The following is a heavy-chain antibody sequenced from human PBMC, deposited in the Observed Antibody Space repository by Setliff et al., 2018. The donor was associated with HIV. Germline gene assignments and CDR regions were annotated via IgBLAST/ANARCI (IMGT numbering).Heavy chain of an antibody. Sequence: GSLRLSCAASGFTVSRFYMSWVRQAPGKGLEWVSVIYSDGSSYYADSVKGRFTISRDNAKNSLYLQMNSLRAEDTAVYYCARSYCGDVCYSGSLDYWGQGTLVTVSS. J-gene: IGHJ4*02. CDR1: GFTVSRFY. D-gene: IGHD2-21*02. V-gene: IGHV3-53*01. CDR2: IYSDGSS. CDR3: ARSYCGDVCYSGSLDY.